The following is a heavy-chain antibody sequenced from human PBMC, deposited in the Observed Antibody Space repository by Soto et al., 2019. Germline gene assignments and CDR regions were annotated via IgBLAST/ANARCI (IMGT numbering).Heavy chain of an antibody. J-gene: IGHJ1*01. D-gene: IGHD3-3*01. CDR1: GGTFSSYA. CDR2: IIPIFGTA. Sequence: SVKVSCKASGGTFSSYAISWVRRAPGQGLEWMGGIIPIFGTANYAQKFQGRVTITADKSTSTAYMELSSLRSEDTAVYYCARVSANFDGGYYDEYFQHWGQGTLVTVSS. V-gene: IGHV1-69*06. CDR3: ARVSANFDGGYYDEYFQH.